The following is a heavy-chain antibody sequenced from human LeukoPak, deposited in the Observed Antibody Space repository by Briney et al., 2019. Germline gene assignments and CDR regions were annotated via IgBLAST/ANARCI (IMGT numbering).Heavy chain of an antibody. Sequence: PSETLSLTCAVSGGSINSSYWWNWVRQPPGKGLEWIGEIYHTGVTNYNSSLKNRVIISVDKSKNQFSLKLGSVNAADTAVYFCARGKSLTRIHPYGHFDLWGRGTLVTVSS. CDR1: GGSINSSYW. J-gene: IGHJ2*01. D-gene: IGHD5-18*01. CDR2: IYHTGVT. CDR3: ARGKSLTRIHPYGHFDL. V-gene: IGHV4-4*02.